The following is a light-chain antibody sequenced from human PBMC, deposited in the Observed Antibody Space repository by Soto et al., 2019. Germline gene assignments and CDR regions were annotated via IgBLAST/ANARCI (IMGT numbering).Light chain of an antibody. CDR2: AAS. CDR3: QQYYSYPWT. CDR1: QAISNY. J-gene: IGKJ1*01. V-gene: IGKV1-16*01. Sequence: DIQMTQPPSSLSASVGDRVTITCRASQAISNYLAWFQQKPGKAPKSLMYAASSLQSGVPSRFSGSGSGTEFTLTISYLQPEDFATYFCQQYYSYPWTFGQGTKVEIK.